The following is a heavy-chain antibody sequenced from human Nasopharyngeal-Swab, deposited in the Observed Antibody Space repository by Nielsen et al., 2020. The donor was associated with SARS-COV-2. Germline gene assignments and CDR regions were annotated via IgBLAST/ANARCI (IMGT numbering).Heavy chain of an antibody. Sequence: GGSLRLSCAASGFTFVDYAMHWVRQAPGKGLEWVSGISWNSGSIGYADSVKGRFTISRDNAKNSLYLQMNSLRAEDTALYYCSKSRGYYYYMDVWGKGTTVTVSS. J-gene: IGHJ6*03. D-gene: IGHD3-10*01. V-gene: IGHV3-9*01. CDR3: SKSRGYYYYMDV. CDR2: ISWNSGSI. CDR1: GFTFVDYA.